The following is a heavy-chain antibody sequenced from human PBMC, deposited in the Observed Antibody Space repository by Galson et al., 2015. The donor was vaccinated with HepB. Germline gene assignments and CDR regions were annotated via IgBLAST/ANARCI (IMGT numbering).Heavy chain of an antibody. V-gene: IGHV3-23*01. Sequence: SLRLSCAASGFIFSTSAMSWVRQAPGKGLEWVALIGANDNTYYSDSVKGRFTISRDNSKNTVYLQMNSLRAEDTAVYYCAEDPRFSYGHWGQGTLVTVSS. D-gene: IGHD5-18*01. CDR1: GFIFSTSA. J-gene: IGHJ4*02. CDR3: AEDPRFSYGH. CDR2: IGANDNT.